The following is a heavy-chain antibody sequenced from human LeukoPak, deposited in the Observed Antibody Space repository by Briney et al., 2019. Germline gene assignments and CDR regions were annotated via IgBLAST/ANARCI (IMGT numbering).Heavy chain of an antibody. V-gene: IGHV3-23*01. Sequence: GGSLRLSCAASGFTFSSYTMSWVRQAPGKGLEWVSAISGSGGSTYYADSVKGRFTISRDNSKNTLYLQMNSLRAEDTAVYYCAKCREEQLVEGFVDYWGQGTLVTVSS. D-gene: IGHD6-13*01. CDR3: AKCREEQLVEGFVDY. CDR2: ISGSGGST. CDR1: GFTFSSYT. J-gene: IGHJ4*02.